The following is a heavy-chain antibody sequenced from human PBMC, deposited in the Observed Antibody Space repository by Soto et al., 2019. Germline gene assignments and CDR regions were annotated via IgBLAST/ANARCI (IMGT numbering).Heavy chain of an antibody. V-gene: IGHV3-48*02. CDR1: GFDFSTYS. CDR3: ARLYYDYV. D-gene: IGHD3-3*01. CDR2: VSMDSDTI. Sequence: GGSLRLSCKASGFDFSTYSMNWVRQAPGKGLEWIAYVSMDSDTIHYADSVKGRFTISRDDPENSLYLQMNSLRDEDTATYYCARLYYDYVCGQGTTVTVSS. J-gene: IGHJ6*02.